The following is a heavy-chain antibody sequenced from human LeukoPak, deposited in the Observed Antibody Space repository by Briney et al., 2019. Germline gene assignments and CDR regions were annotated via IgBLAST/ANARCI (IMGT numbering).Heavy chain of an antibody. CDR3: ARVWFGYFFQ. CDR1: GFTVSNSY. CDR2: IYSGGTT. V-gene: IGHV3-53*01. Sequence: PGGSLRLSCAAPGFTVSNSYMSWVRQAPGKGLEWVSVIYSGGTTYYADSVKGRFTISRDNSNNTVYLQMNNVRAEDTANYYCARVWFGYFFQWGQGALVTVSS. D-gene: IGHD3-10*01. J-gene: IGHJ4*02.